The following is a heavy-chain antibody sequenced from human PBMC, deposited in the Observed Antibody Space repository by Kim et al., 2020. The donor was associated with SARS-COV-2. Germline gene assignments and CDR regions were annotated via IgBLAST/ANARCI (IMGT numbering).Heavy chain of an antibody. J-gene: IGHJ4*02. Sequence: YHPPLKTRVTIAVDTSRNQFSLKRSSVTAADTAVYYCASHSSGWSIFDYWGQGTLVTVSS. V-gene: IGHV4-61*07. D-gene: IGHD6-19*01. CDR3: ASHSSGWSIFDY.